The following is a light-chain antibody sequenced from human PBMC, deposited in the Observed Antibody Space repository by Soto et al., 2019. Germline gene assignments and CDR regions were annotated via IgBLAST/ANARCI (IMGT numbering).Light chain of an antibody. J-gene: IGLJ3*02. CDR1: SGSIASNY. V-gene: IGLV6-57*02. CDR2: ENN. Sequence: NFMLTQPHSVSESPGKTVTISCTGSSGSIASNYVQWYQQRPGSAPTTVICENNQRPSGVPDRFSGPIDSSSNSASLTISGLKTEDEADYYCQSYNNTNQVFGGGTKLTVL. CDR3: QSYNNTNQV.